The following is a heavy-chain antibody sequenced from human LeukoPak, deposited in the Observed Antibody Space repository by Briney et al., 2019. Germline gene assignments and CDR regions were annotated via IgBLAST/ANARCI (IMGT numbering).Heavy chain of an antibody. Sequence: SETLSLTCTVSGGSISSYYWGWIRQPPGKGLEWIGYIYYSGSTNYNPSLKSRVTISVDTSKNQFSLKLSSVTAADTAVYYCARTQTYYGSGSYNFDYWGQGTLVTVSS. J-gene: IGHJ4*02. CDR3: ARTQTYYGSGSYNFDY. CDR2: IYYSGST. D-gene: IGHD3-10*01. CDR1: GGSISSYY. V-gene: IGHV4-59*01.